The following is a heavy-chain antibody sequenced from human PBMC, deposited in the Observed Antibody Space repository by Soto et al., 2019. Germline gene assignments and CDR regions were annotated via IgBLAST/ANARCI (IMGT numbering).Heavy chain of an antibody. J-gene: IGHJ4*02. D-gene: IGHD3-10*01. V-gene: IGHV4-59*01. CDR1: GGSISSYY. Sequence: SETLSLTCTASGGSISSYYLSWIRQPPGKGLEWIGYIYYSGSTNYNPSLKSRVTISVDTSKNQFSLKLSSVTAADTALYYCARTYGRNFDYWGQGTLVTVSS. CDR2: IYYSGST. CDR3: ARTYGRNFDY.